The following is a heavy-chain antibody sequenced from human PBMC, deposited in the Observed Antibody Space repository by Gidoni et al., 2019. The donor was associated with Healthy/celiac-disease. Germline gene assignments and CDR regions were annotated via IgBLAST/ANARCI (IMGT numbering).Heavy chain of an antibody. Sequence: QVQLQESGPGLVKPSQTLSLTCTVSGGSINSGDYYWRWIRQPPGKGLEWIGYIYSSGSTYYNPSLKSRVTISVDTSKNQFSLKLSSVTAADTAVYYCARDDPLYCRGGSCSYGAWYFDLWGRGTLVTVSS. CDR2: IYSSGST. V-gene: IGHV4-30-4*01. CDR3: ARDDPLYCRGGSCSYGAWYFDL. D-gene: IGHD2-15*01. J-gene: IGHJ2*01. CDR1: GGSINSGDYY.